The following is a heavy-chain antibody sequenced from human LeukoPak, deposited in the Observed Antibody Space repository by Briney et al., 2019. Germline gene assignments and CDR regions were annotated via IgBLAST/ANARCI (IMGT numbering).Heavy chain of an antibody. J-gene: IGHJ3*02. CDR1: GYTFTSYG. V-gene: IGHV1-18*01. Sequence: ASVKVSCTASGYTFTSYGISWVRQAPGQGLEWMGWISAYNGNTNYAQKLQGRVTMTTDTSTSTAYMELRSLRSDDTAIYYCARGIDSGSPPLGTFEIWGQGTMVTVSS. CDR2: ISAYNGNT. D-gene: IGHD1-26*01. CDR3: ARGIDSGSPPLGTFEI.